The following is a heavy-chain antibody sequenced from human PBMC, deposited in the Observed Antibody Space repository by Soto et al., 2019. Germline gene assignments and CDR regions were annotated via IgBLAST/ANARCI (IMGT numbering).Heavy chain of an antibody. J-gene: IGHJ4*02. CDR1: GGTFSSYT. V-gene: IGHV1-69*08. CDR3: AREEAAAGTGYFDY. CDR2: IIPILGIA. Sequence: QVQLVQSGAEVKKPGSSVKVSCKASGGTFSSYTISWVRQAPGQGLEWMGRIIPILGIANYAQKFQGRVTITADKSTSTAYMELSSLRSEDTAVYYCAREEAAAGTGYFDYWGQGTLVTVSS. D-gene: IGHD6-13*01.